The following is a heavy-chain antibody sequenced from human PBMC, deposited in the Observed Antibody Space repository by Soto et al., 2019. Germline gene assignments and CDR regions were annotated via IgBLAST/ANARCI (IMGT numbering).Heavy chain of an antibody. CDR3: ARRVAAAGTGWFDP. D-gene: IGHD6-13*01. V-gene: IGHV4-59*08. CDR1: GGSISSYY. J-gene: IGHJ5*02. CDR2: IYYSGST. Sequence: TSETLSLTCTVSGGSISSYYWSWIRQPPGKGLEKIGYIYYSGSTNYNPSLKSRVTISVDTSKNQFSLKLSSVTAADTAVYYCARRVAAAGTGWFDPWGQGTLVTVSS.